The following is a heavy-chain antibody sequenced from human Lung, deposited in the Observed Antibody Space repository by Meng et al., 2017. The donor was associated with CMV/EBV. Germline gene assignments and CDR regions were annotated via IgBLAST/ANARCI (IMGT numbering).Heavy chain of an antibody. J-gene: IGHJ5*02. Sequence: GESLKISCAASGFSFSNFYMNWVRQAPGKGLEWVASISSGGAYIFYADSVKGRFTISRDNAKDSLYLQMNSLRAEDTAVYYCARAYSSSSNGWFDPWGQGTLVTVSS. D-gene: IGHD6-6*01. CDR1: GFSFSNFY. V-gene: IGHV3-21*01. CDR2: ISSGGAYI. CDR3: ARAYSSSSNGWFDP.